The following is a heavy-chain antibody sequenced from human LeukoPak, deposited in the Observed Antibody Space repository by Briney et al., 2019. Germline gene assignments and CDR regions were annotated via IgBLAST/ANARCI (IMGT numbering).Heavy chain of an antibody. CDR2: IDPSGGST. Sequence: SVXVSCKASGYTFTIYYMHWVRQAPGQGLEWMGIIDPSGGSTSYAQKFQGRVTMTRDTSTSTVYMELSSRTSEDTAVYYCARSKGRMDVWGQGTTVTVSS. V-gene: IGHV1-46*01. CDR3: ARSKGRMDV. CDR1: GYTFTIYY. J-gene: IGHJ6*02.